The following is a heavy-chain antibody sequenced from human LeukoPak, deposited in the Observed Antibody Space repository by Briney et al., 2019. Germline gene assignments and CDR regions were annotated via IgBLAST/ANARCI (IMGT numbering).Heavy chain of an antibody. D-gene: IGHD6-13*01. CDR1: GFTFSSYA. CDR3: ARDSDTYSSSWFYFDY. Sequence: GGSLRLSCAASGFTFSSYAMSWVRQAPGKGLEWVSAISGSGGSTYYADSVKGRFTISRDNSKNTLYLQMNSLRAEDTAVYYCARDSDTYSSSWFYFDYWGQGTLLTVSS. J-gene: IGHJ4*02. V-gene: IGHV3-23*01. CDR2: ISGSGGST.